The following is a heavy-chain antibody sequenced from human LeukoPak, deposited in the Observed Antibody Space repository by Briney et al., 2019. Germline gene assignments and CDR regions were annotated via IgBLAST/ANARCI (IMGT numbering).Heavy chain of an antibody. D-gene: IGHD3-22*01. J-gene: IGHJ4*02. V-gene: IGHV3-30*04. Sequence: GRSLRLSCAASGFTFSSYALHWVRQAPGKGLEWVAVISYDGRSKKYADPVKGRFTISRDNSKNTLYLQMNSLRADDTAVYYCARGFPHYYDSRGIKFDYWGQGTLVTVSS. CDR2: ISYDGRSK. CDR3: ARGFPHYYDSRGIKFDY. CDR1: GFTFSSYA.